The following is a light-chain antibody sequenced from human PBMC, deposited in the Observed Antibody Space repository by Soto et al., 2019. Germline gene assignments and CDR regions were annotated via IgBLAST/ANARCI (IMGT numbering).Light chain of an antibody. V-gene: IGLV2-14*03. CDR1: SSDIGGYNS. Sequence: QSALTQPASVSGSPGQSITISCTGTSSDIGGYNSVSWYQQHPGKAPKLMIYDVSNRPLGVSNRFSGSKSGNTASLTISGLQAEDEADYYCCSYTTSTSYVFGTGTKVTVL. J-gene: IGLJ1*01. CDR3: CSYTTSTSYV. CDR2: DVS.